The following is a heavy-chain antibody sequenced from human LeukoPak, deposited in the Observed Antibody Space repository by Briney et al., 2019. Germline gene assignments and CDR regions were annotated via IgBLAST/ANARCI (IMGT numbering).Heavy chain of an antibody. V-gene: IGHV4-39*01. CDR2: IYYSGST. D-gene: IGHD5-18*01. CDR3: ARQGGYSYGDVTLVGENNWFDP. CDR1: GGSISSSSYY. J-gene: IGHJ5*02. Sequence: PSETLSLTCTVSGGSISSSSYYWGWIRQPPGKGLEWIGSIYYSGSTYYNPSLKSRVTISVDTSKNQFSLKLSSVTAADTAVYYCARQGGYSYGDVTLVGENNWFDPWGQGTLVTVSS.